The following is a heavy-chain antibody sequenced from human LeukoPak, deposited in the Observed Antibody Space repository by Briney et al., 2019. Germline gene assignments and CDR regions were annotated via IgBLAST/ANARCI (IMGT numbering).Heavy chain of an antibody. CDR3: ARERKWFGEFPYFDP. Sequence: PSETLSLTCAVYGGSFSGYYWSWIRQPPGKGLEWIGYIYYSGSTNYNPSLKSRVTISVDTSKNQFSLKLSSVTAADTAVYYCARERKWFGEFPYFDPWGQGTLVTVSS. CDR1: GGSFSGYY. CDR2: IYYSGST. J-gene: IGHJ5*02. V-gene: IGHV4-59*01. D-gene: IGHD3-10*01.